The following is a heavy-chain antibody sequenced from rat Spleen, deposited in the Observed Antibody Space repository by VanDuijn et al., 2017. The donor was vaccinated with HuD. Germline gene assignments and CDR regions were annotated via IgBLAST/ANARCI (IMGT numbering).Heavy chain of an antibody. V-gene: IGHV5-29*01. CDR1: GFTFSDYG. J-gene: IGHJ2*01. D-gene: IGHD1-6*01. CDR3: ARRHYGYTDYFDY. CDR2: ISYGDSSGHSAT. Sequence: EVLLMESGGGLVQPGRSLKLSCAASGFTFSDYGMAWVRQAPTKGLEWVATISYGDSSGHSATYYRDSVKGRFTISRDNAKSTLSPQVDSLRSEDTATYYCARRHYGYTDYFDYWGQGVMVTVSS.